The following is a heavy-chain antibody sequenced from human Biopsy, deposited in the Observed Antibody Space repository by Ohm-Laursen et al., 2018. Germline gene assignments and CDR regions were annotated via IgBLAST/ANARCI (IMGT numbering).Heavy chain of an antibody. Sequence: ASVKVSCKASGYSFTKYYISWVRLAPGQGPEWMGWISGYNGNTNYPQSLQGRVTLTTDASSSTAYMELRGLRSDDTAVYYCARDRHHAAGSYAGMDVWGQGTTVTVSS. V-gene: IGHV1-18*04. CDR2: ISGYNGNT. CDR1: GYSFTKYY. D-gene: IGHD3-10*01. CDR3: ARDRHHAAGSYAGMDV. J-gene: IGHJ6*02.